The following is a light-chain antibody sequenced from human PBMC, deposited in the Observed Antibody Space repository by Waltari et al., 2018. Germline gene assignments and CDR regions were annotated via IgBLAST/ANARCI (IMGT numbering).Light chain of an antibody. J-gene: IGKJ1*01. CDR2: GAS. CDR1: QRVSRT. Sequence: EFVLPQSPGTLPLSPGERATLSCRARQRVSRTLAWYQQKTGQAPRLLIYGASTRATGIPERFSGGGSGTDFSLTISRLEPEDFAVYYCQHYVRLPATFGQGTKVEIK. CDR3: QHYVRLPAT. V-gene: IGKV3-20*01.